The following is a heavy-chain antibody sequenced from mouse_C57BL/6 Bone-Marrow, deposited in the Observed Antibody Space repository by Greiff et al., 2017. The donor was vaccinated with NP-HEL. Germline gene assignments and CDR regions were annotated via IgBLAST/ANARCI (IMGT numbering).Heavy chain of an antibody. Sequence: VQLQQSGAELMKPGASVKLSCKATGYTFTGYWIEWVKQRPGHGLEWIGEILPGSGSTNYNEKFKGKATLTADTSSNTAYMQLSSLTSEDSAVFYCARYVDYGGQGTTTTVSA. J-gene: IGHJ2*01. CDR1: GYTFTGYW. V-gene: IGHV1-9*01. CDR3: ARYVDY. D-gene: IGHD2-14*01. CDR2: ILPGSGST.